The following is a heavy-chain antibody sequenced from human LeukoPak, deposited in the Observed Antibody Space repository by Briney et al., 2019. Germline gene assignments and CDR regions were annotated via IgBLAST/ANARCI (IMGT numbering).Heavy chain of an antibody. CDR2: ISGSGGRT. Sequence: GGSLRLSCEASEFTFSSYPMSWVGQAPGKGLEWVPAISGSGGRTYYADSVKGRFTISRDNSKNTLYLQMNSLRAEDTAVYYCAKDPVDYYDSSGYYHTLTTGPPTPADYWGQGTLVTVSS. D-gene: IGHD3-22*01. V-gene: IGHV3-23*01. CDR1: EFTFSSYP. J-gene: IGHJ4*02. CDR3: AKDPVDYYDSSGYYHTLTTGPPTPADY.